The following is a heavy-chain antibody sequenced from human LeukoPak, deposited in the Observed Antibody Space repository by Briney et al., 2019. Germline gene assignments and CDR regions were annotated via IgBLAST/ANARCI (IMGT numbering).Heavy chain of an antibody. J-gene: IGHJ4*02. D-gene: IGHD1-1*01. Sequence: SETLSLTCTVSGGSISPYYWSWIRRTPGKGPQWIGYILYSGTTTNYNPSLKSRVTISVDTSKNQFSLKLSSVTAADTAVYYCARVGDWNDLVYWGQGTLVTVSS. CDR1: GGSISPYY. V-gene: IGHV4-59*01. CDR2: ILYSGTT. CDR3: ARVGDWNDLVY.